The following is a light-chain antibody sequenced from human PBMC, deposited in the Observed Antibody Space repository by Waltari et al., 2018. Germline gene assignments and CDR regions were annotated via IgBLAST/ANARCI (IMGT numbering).Light chain of an antibody. J-gene: IGKJ4*01. CDR3: QQSYITPLT. V-gene: IGKV1-39*01. CDR1: RSISSY. CDR2: AAS. Sequence: DIQMTQSPSSLSASVGDRVTITCRASRSISSYVNWYQQKPGKAPKLLINAASSLQSGVPSRFSGSESGTDFTLTISTLQPEDFATYYCQQSYITPLTFGGGTKVEIK.